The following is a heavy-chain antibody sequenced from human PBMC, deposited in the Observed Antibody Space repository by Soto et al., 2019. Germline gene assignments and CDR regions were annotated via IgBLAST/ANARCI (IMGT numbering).Heavy chain of an antibody. Sequence: SEPLSLTCSVSGGSISSSNWWRWVRQPPGKGLEWIGEIYHSGSTNYNPSLKSRVTISVDKSKNQFSLKLSSVTAADTAVYYCARDSTPNDSSGWPYYYYGMDVWGQGTTVTVSS. V-gene: IGHV4-4*02. CDR1: GGSISSSNW. J-gene: IGHJ6*02. D-gene: IGHD6-19*01. CDR2: IYHSGST. CDR3: ARDSTPNDSSGWPYYYYGMDV.